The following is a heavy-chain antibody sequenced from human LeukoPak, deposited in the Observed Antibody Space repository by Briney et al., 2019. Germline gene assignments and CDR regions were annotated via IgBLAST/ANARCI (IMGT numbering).Heavy chain of an antibody. J-gene: IGHJ4*02. CDR2: IKSKTDGGTT. CDR1: GFTFSNAW. D-gene: IGHD3-10*01. Sequence: GGSLRLSCAASGFTFSNAWMSWVRQAPGKGLEWVGRIKSKTDGGTTDYAAPVKGRFTISRDDSKNTLYLQMNSLNTEDTAVYYCSGSGSYYAPNYWGQGTLVTVSS. V-gene: IGHV3-15*01. CDR3: SGSGSYYAPNY.